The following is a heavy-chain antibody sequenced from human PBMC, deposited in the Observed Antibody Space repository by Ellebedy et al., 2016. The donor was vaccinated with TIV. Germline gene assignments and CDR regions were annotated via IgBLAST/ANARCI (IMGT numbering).Heavy chain of an antibody. V-gene: IGHV1-69*04. CDR3: ARDQGYYDSSGYPYYYYGMDV. CDR2: IIPILGIA. CDR1: GGTFSSYA. Sequence: SVKVSCXASGGTFSSYAISWVRQAPGQGLDWMGRIIPILGIANYAQKFQGRVTITADKSTSTAYMELSSLRSEDTAVYYCARDQGYYDSSGYPYYYYGMDVWGQGTTVTVSS. J-gene: IGHJ6*02. D-gene: IGHD3-22*01.